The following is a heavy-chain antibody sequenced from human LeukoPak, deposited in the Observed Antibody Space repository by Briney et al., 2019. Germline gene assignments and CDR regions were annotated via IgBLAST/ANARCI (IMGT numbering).Heavy chain of an antibody. CDR1: GFTFRSYA. V-gene: IGHV3-23*01. CDR2: ISGSGDST. CDR3: AKDLEHHFDY. Sequence: PGGSLRLSCAASGFTFRSYAMTWVRQAPGKGLEWVSTISGSGDSTYYADSVKGRFTISRDNSKNTLYLQMNSLRAEDTAVYYCAKDLEHHFDYWGQGTLVTVSS. D-gene: IGHD2-21*01. J-gene: IGHJ4*02.